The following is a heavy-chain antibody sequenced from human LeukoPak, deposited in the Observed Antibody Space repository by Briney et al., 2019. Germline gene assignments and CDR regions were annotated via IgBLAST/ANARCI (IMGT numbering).Heavy chain of an antibody. J-gene: IGHJ6*02. CDR2: ISGSGAST. Sequence: SGGSLRLSCAASGFTFSSYAISWVRQAPGKGLEWVSAISGSGASTYYAGSVVGRFTISRDNSKNTVYVQMNSLRAEDTALYHCARNNGMDVWGQGTTVIVSS. CDR1: GFTFSSYA. V-gene: IGHV3-23*01. CDR3: ARNNGMDV.